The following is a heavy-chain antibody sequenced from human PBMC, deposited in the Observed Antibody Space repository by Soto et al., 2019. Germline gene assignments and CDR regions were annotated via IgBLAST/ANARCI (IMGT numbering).Heavy chain of an antibody. CDR2: IYYSGST. CDR1: GGSISSSSYY. V-gene: IGHV4-39*07. Sequence: SETLSLTFTVSGGSISSSSYYWGWIRQPPGKGLEWIGSIYYSGSTYYNPSLKSRVTISVDTSKNQFSLKLSSVTAADTAVYYCARGTGDDAFDIWGQGTMVTVSS. D-gene: IGHD7-27*01. CDR3: ARGTGDDAFDI. J-gene: IGHJ3*02.